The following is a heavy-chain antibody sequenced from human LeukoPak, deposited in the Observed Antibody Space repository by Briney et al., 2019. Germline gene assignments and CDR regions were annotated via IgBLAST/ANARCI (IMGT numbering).Heavy chain of an antibody. Sequence: SETLSLTCAVYGGSFSDYYWIWIRQPPGKGLELIGEINHSGSTNYNPSLESRVTISVDTSKNQFSLKLSSVTAADTAVYYCARGHADIGFNYFDYWGQGTLVTVSS. V-gene: IGHV4-34*01. CDR2: INHSGST. D-gene: IGHD2-15*01. J-gene: IGHJ4*02. CDR3: ARGHADIGFNYFDY. CDR1: GGSFSDYY.